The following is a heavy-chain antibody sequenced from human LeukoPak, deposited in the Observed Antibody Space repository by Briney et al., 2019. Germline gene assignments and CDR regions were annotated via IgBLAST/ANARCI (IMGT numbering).Heavy chain of an antibody. V-gene: IGHV3-23*01. D-gene: IGHD3-22*01. J-gene: IGHJ4*02. CDR2: ISPSGDRT. CDR1: GFTFSSYA. Sequence: GGSLRLSCAASGFTFSSYARSWLRQAPGKGLEWVSFISPSGDRTSNADSVEGRFTISRDNTRNTLYVQMNSLRDEDTGVYYCAIMHGYYDGSGFWVQWGQGTLVTVSS. CDR3: AIMHGYYDGSGFWVQ.